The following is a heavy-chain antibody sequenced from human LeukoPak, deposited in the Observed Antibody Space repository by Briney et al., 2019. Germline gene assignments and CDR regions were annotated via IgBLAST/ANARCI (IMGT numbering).Heavy chain of an antibody. D-gene: IGHD5-18*01. CDR3: ARRGYSFGSDY. J-gene: IGHJ4*02. V-gene: IGHV3-7*01. CDR1: GFTFSTYW. CDR2: IKEDGSEK. Sequence: GGSLRLSCAASGFTFSTYWMNWVRQAPGKGLEWVASIKEDGSEKYYVDSVKGRFTISRDNAKNSFYLQMNSLRAEDTAVYYCARRGYSFGSDYWGPGTLVTVSS.